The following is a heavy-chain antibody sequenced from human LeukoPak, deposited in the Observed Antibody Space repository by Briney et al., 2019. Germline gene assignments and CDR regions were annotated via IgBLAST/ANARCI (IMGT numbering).Heavy chain of an antibody. CDR2: IDYSGYS. V-gene: IGHV4-59*01. J-gene: IGHJ4*02. CDR1: GGSISGYY. Sequence: PSETLSLTCTVSGGSISGYYWSWIRQPPGKGLEWIGYIDYSGYSSYSPSLKSRVTISLDTSKNQFSLSLRSVTAADTAVYFCARDRSDSSGYRSNLDCWGQGALVT. D-gene: IGHD3-22*01. CDR3: ARDRSDSSGYRSNLDC.